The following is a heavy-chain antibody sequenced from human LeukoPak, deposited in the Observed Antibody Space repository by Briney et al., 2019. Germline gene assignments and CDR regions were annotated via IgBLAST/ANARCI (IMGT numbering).Heavy chain of an antibody. V-gene: IGHV1-18*01. D-gene: IGHD1-26*01. CDR3: ARDRYGVRSGSCDY. J-gene: IGHJ4*02. CDR2: IIAYNGNT. Sequence: ASVKASCKASGYTFTSYGISWVRQAPGLGLEWMGWIIAYNGNTNYAQKLQGRVTMTTDTSTSTAYMELRSLRYDDTAVYYCARDRYGVRSGSCDYWGQGTLVTVSS. CDR1: GYTFTSYG.